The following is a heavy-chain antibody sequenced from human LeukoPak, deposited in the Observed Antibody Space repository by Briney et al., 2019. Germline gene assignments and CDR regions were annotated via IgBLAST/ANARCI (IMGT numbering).Heavy chain of an antibody. CDR2: INPNSGGT. CDR1: GYTFTGYD. CDR3: FSGPGSGWYENY. V-gene: IGHV1-2*02. D-gene: IGHD6-19*01. Sequence: ASVKVSCTASGYTFTGYDMHWVRQAPGQGLEWMGWINPNSGGTNYAQKFQGRVTMTRDTSISTAYMELSRLRADDTAVYYCFSGPGSGWYENYWGQGTLVTVSS. J-gene: IGHJ4*02.